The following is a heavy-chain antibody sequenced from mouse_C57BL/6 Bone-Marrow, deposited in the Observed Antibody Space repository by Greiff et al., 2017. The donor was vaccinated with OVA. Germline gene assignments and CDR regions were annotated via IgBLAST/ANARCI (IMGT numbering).Heavy chain of an antibody. Sequence: VKLLESGAELARPGASVKLSCKASGYTFTSYGISWVKQRTGQGLEWIGEIYPRSGNTYYNEKFKGKATLTVDKSSSTAYMQLSSLTSEDSAVYYCARVQDFDVWGTGTTVTVSS. CDR3: ARVQDFDV. CDR2: IYPRSGNT. J-gene: IGHJ1*03. V-gene: IGHV1-81*01. CDR1: GYTFTSYG.